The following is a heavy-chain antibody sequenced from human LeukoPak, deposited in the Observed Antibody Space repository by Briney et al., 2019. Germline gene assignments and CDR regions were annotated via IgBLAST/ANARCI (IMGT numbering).Heavy chain of an antibody. V-gene: IGHV3-7*01. CDR1: GFSFRDFW. CDR2: INQGGSVK. D-gene: IGHD5-12*01. Sequence: PGGSLRLSCAASGFSFRDFWMTGVRQAPGKGLEWVANINQGGSVKYYVDSVKGRFTISGDDAKSSLYVQMNSLRDEDTAVYYCARFGYSGWNLEYWGQGTLVTVSS. CDR3: ARFGYSGWNLEY. J-gene: IGHJ4*02.